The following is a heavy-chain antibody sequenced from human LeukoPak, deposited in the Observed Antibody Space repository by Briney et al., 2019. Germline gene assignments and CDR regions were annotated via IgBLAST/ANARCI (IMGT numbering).Heavy chain of an antibody. Sequence: PGGSLRLSCVASGFTFSLYEMNWVRQAPGKGLEWVSVIYSGGSTYYADSVKGRFTISRDNSKNTLYLQMNSLRAEDTAVYYCASGSGSYRTPYYYMDVWGTGTTVTVSS. V-gene: IGHV3-53*01. CDR2: IYSGGST. J-gene: IGHJ6*03. CDR3: ASGSGSYRTPYYYMDV. D-gene: IGHD3-10*01. CDR1: GFTFSLYE.